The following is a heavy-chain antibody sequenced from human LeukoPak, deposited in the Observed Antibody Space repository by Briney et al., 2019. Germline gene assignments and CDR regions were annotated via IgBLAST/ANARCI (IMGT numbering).Heavy chain of an antibody. CDR2: ISYDGSNK. J-gene: IGHJ6*02. Sequence: GGSLRLSCAASGFTFSSYAMHWVRQAPGKGLEWVAVISYDGSNKYYADSVKGRFTISRDNSKNTLYLQMNSLRAGDTAVYYCARDHRYYDSSGYYYYYGMDVWGQGTTVTVSS. CDR1: GFTFSSYA. CDR3: ARDHRYYDSSGYYYYYGMDV. D-gene: IGHD3-22*01. V-gene: IGHV3-30-3*01.